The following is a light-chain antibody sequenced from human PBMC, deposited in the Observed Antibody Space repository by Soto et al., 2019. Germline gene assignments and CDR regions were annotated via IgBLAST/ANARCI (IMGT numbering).Light chain of an antibody. CDR1: SSDVGGYNY. J-gene: IGLJ3*02. CDR3: SSYTSSNTALV. V-gene: IGLV2-14*01. CDR2: DVS. Sequence: QSALTQPASVSGSPGQSITVSCTGTSSDVGGYNYVSWYQQHPGKAPKLMIYDVSNRPSGVSNRFSGSKSGNTASLTISGLQAEDEADYYCSSYTSSNTALVFGGGTKLTVL.